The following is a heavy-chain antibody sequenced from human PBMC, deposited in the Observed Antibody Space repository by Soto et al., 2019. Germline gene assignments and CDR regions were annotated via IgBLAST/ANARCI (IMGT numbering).Heavy chain of an antibody. CDR1: GFTFSSYS. D-gene: IGHD5-12*01. CDR2: ISSSSSYI. CDR3: ARELGIVATTKVEP. J-gene: IGHJ5*02. Sequence: EVQLVESGGGLVKPGGSLRLSCAASGFTFSSYSMNWVRQAPGKGLEWVSSISSSSSYIYYADSVKGRFTISRDNAKNSLYLQMNSLRAEDTAVYYCARELGIVATTKVEPWGQGTLVTVSS. V-gene: IGHV3-21*01.